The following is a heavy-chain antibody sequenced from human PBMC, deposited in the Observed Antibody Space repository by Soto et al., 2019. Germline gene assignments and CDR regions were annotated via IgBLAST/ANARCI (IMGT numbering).Heavy chain of an antibody. CDR2: IIPIFGTA. CDR1: GGTFSSYA. CDR3: ARVDCSSKSCYYYYGMDV. V-gene: IGHV1-69*13. D-gene: IGHD2-2*01. J-gene: IGHJ6*02. Sequence: ASVKVSCKASGGTFSSYAISWVRQAPGQGLEWMGGIIPIFGTANYAQKFQGRVTITADESTSTAYMELSSLRSEDTAVYYCARVDCSSKSCYYYYGMDVWGQGTTVSVSS.